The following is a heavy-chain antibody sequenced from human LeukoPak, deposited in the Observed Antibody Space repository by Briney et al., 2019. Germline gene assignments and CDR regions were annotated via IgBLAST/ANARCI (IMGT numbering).Heavy chain of an antibody. CDR2: IYYSGST. CDR1: GGSISSSSYY. CDR3: ARDPGLAPFDY. V-gene: IGHV4-39*07. J-gene: IGHJ4*02. D-gene: IGHD3-22*01. Sequence: SETLSLTCTVSGGSISSSSYYWGWIRQPPGKGLEWIGSIYYSGSTYYNPSLKSRVTISVDTSKNQFSLKLSSVTAADTAVYYCARDPGLAPFDYWGQGTLVTVSS.